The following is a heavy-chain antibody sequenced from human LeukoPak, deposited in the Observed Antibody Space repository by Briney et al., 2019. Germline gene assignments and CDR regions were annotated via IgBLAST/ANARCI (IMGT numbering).Heavy chain of an antibody. Sequence: GGSLRLSCAASGFTFSSYAMSWVRQAPGKGLEWVPAISGSGGSTYYADSVQGRFTISRDNSKSTLCLQMNSLRAEDTAVYYCAKQLGYCSDGSCYFPYWGQGTLVTVSS. CDR3: AKQLGYCSDGSCYFPY. CDR2: ISGSGGST. CDR1: GFTFSSYA. D-gene: IGHD2-15*01. J-gene: IGHJ4*02. V-gene: IGHV3-23*01.